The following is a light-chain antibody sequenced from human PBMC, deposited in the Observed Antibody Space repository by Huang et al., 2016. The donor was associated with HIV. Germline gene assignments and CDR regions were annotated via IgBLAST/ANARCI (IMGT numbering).Light chain of an antibody. CDR1: QSISSW. CDR2: KAS. Sequence: DIQMTQSPSTLSASVGDRVTITCRASQSISSWLAWYQQKPGKAPKLLIYKASSLESGVPSRCSGRGSGTEFTLTISSLQPDDFATYHCQQYNSFPAWTFGQGTKVEIK. V-gene: IGKV1-5*03. J-gene: IGKJ1*01. CDR3: QQYNSFPAWT.